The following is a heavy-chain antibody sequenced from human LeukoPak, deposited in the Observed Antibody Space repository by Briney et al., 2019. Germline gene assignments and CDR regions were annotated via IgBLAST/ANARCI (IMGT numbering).Heavy chain of an antibody. Sequence: SETLSLTCAVYGGSFSGYYWSWIRQPPGKGLEWIGEINHSGSTNYNPSLKSRVTISVDTSKNQFSLKLSSVTAADTALYYCARGRYCSGGSCYDFDYWGQGTLVTVSS. J-gene: IGHJ4*02. V-gene: IGHV4-34*01. CDR1: GGSFSGYY. CDR2: INHSGST. D-gene: IGHD2-15*01. CDR3: ARGRYCSGGSCYDFDY.